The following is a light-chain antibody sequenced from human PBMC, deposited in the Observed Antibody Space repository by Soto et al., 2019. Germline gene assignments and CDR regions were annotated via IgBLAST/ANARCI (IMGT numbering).Light chain of an antibody. J-gene: IGLJ2*01. CDR2: SNN. CDR3: AAWDDSLNGVI. CDR1: SSNIGSHT. V-gene: IGLV1-44*01. Sequence: QSVLTQAPSASGTPGQRITISCSGSSSNIGSHTVNWHQQVPGTAPKLLIYSNNERPSGVPDRFSGSKSGTSASLAISGLQSGDEADYYCAAWDDSLNGVIFGGGTK.